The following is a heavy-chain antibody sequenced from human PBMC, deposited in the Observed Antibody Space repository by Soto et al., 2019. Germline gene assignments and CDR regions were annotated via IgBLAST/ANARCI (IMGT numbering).Heavy chain of an antibody. J-gene: IGHJ4*02. D-gene: IGHD2-15*01. Sequence: ADSVKVSCKTSGYTFTIYAMHWVLQAPGQRLEWMGWINAGNGNTKYSQKFQGRVTITRDTSASTAYMELSSLRSEDTAVYYCARHSRDVPSDYCGQGPLVTVSS. CDR2: INAGNGNT. CDR3: ARHSRDVPSDY. V-gene: IGHV1-3*01. CDR1: GYTFTIYA.